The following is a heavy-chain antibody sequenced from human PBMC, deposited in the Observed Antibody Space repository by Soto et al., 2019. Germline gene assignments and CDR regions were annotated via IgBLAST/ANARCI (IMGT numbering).Heavy chain of an antibody. J-gene: IGHJ4*02. CDR3: ARDLWGYSSGPRYY. CDR1: GFTFSSYW. D-gene: IGHD6-19*01. Sequence: EVQLVESGGGLVQPGGSLRLSCAASGFTFSSYWMSWVRQAPGKGLEWVANIKQDGSEKYYVDSVKGRFTISRDNAKNSLYLQMNSLRAEDTAVYYCARDLWGYSSGPRYYWGQGTLVTVSS. CDR2: IKQDGSEK. V-gene: IGHV3-7*03.